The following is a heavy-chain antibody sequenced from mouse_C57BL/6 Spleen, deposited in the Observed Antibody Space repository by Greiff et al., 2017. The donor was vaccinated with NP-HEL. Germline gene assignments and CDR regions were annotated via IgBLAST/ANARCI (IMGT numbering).Heavy chain of an antibody. CDR2: IRNKANGYTT. V-gene: IGHV7-3*01. Sequence: EVQLQESGGGLVQPGGSLSLSCAASGFTFTDYYMSWVRQPPGKALEWLGFIRNKANGYTTEYSASVKGRFTISRDNSQSILYLQMNALRAEDSATYYCASSLYDYDGAGYFDYWGQGTTLTVSS. CDR3: ASSLYDYDGAGYFDY. J-gene: IGHJ2*01. D-gene: IGHD2-4*01. CDR1: GFTFTDYY.